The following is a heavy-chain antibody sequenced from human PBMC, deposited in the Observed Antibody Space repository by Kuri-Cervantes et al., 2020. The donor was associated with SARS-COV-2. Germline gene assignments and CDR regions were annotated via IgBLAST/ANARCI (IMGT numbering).Heavy chain of an antibody. CDR3: ARRICSSTSCYYYNWFDP. CDR1: SGSISRYY. V-gene: IGHV4-59*12. J-gene: IGHJ5*02. CDR2: IYYSGTT. Sequence: ESLKISCTVSSGSISRYYWSWIRQPPGKGLEWIAYIYYSGTTSYNPSLKSRVTISVDTSKNQFSLQLTSVTAADTAVYYCARRICSSTSCYYYNWFDPWGQGTLVTVSS. D-gene: IGHD2-2*01.